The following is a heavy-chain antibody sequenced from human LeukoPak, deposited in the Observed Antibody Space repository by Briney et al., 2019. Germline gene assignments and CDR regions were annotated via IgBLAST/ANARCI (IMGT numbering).Heavy chain of an antibody. D-gene: IGHD6-13*01. J-gene: IGHJ5*02. CDR2: ISYDGSNK. V-gene: IGHV3-30*04. CDR1: GFTFSSCA. Sequence: GGSLRLSCAASGFTFSSCAMLWVRQAPGKGLVWVAVISYDGSNKYYAESVKGRFTISRDNSKNTLYLQMNSLRAEDTAVYYCARDVAGTPWFDPWGQGTLVTVSS. CDR3: ARDVAGTPWFDP.